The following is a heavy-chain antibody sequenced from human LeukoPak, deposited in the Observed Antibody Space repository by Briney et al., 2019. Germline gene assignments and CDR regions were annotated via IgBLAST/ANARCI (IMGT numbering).Heavy chain of an antibody. CDR2: IGTAGDT. D-gene: IGHD1-26*01. Sequence: GGSLRLSCAASGFTFSSYDMHWVRHATGKGLEWVSAIGTAGDTYYPGSVKGRFTISRENAKNSLYLQMNSLRAGDTAVYYCARVGATFAFDIWGRGTMVTVSS. J-gene: IGHJ3*02. V-gene: IGHV3-13*01. CDR3: ARVGATFAFDI. CDR1: GFTFSSYD.